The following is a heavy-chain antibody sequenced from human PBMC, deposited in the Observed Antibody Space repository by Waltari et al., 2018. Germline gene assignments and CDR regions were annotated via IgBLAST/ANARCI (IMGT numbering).Heavy chain of an antibody. CDR1: GFTFSSYA. CDR2: ISGSGGST. J-gene: IGHJ6*03. V-gene: IGHV3-23*04. D-gene: IGHD3-22*01. Sequence: EVQLVESGGGLVQPGGSLRLSCAASGFTFSSYAMSWVRQAPGKWLEWVSAISGSGGSTYYADSVKGRFTISRDNSKNTLYLQMNSLRAEDTAVYYCATSGYYPYYYYYYMDVWGKGTTVTVSS. CDR3: ATSGYYPYYYYYYMDV.